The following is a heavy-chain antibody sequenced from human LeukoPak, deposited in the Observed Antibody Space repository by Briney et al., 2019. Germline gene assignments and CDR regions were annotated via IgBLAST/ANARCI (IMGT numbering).Heavy chain of an antibody. CDR1: GGSFSGYY. J-gene: IGHJ3*02. D-gene: IGHD6-13*01. V-gene: IGHV4-34*01. CDR2: INHSGST. CDR3: ASQYSSSWYFRHAFDI. Sequence: PSETLSLTCAVYGGSFSGYYWSWIRQPPGKGLEWIGEINHSGSTNYNPSLKSRVTISVDTSKNQFSLKLSPVTAADTAVYYCASQYSSSWYFRHAFDIWGQGTMVTVSS.